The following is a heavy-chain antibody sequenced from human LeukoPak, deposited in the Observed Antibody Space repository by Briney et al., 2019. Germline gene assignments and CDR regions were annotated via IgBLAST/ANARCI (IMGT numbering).Heavy chain of an antibody. CDR2: IKEDGREI. CDR1: GFTFSSYW. V-gene: IGHV3-7*05. CDR3: ATSTYYFDY. J-gene: IGHJ4*02. Sequence: GGSLRLSCAASGFTFSSYWMNWVRQAPGKGLEWVANIKEDGREIYYVDSVKGRFTISRDNAKNSLYLQMNSLRAEDTAVYFCATSTYYFDYWGRGTLVTVSS.